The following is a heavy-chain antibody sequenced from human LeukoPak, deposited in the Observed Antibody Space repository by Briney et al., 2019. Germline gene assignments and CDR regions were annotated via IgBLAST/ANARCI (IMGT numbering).Heavy chain of an antibody. Sequence: ASVKVSCKVSGYTLTELSMHWVRQAPGKGLEWMGGFDPEDGETIYAQKFQGRVTMTEDTSTDTAYMELSSLRSEDTAVYYCATVGGIAVAGIRERFDPWGQGTLVTVSS. V-gene: IGHV1-24*01. CDR1: GYTLTELS. CDR3: ATVGGIAVAGIRERFDP. CDR2: FDPEDGET. D-gene: IGHD6-19*01. J-gene: IGHJ5*02.